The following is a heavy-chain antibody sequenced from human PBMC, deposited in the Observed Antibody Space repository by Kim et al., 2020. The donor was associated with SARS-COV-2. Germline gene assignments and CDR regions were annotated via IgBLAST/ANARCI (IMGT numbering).Heavy chain of an antibody. V-gene: IGHV4-34*01. J-gene: IGHJ4*02. CDR1: GGSFSGYY. CDR2: INHSGST. CDR3: ARGLGLAWFGELKKPYYFDY. D-gene: IGHD3-10*01. Sequence: SETLSLTCAVYGGSFSGYYWSWIRQPPGKGLEWIGEINHSGSTNYNPSLKSRVTISVDTSKNQFSLKLSSVTAADTAVYYCARGLGLAWFGELKKPYYFDYWGQGTLVTVSS.